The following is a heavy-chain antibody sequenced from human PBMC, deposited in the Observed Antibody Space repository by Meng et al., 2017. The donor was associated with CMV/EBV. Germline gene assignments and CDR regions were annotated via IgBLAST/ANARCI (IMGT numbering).Heavy chain of an antibody. CDR2: INHSGST. V-gene: IGHV4-34*01. CDR3: AGFWSGYLRLFDY. J-gene: IGHJ4*02. CDR1: GESFSGYY. D-gene: IGHD3-3*01. Sequence: CAVYGESFSGYYWSWIRQPPGKGLEWIGEINHSGSTNYNPSLKSRVTISVDTSKNQFSLKLSSVTAADTAVYYCAGFWSGYLRLFDYWGQGTLVTVSS.